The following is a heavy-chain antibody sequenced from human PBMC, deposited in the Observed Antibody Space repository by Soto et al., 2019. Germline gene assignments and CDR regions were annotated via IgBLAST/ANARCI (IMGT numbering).Heavy chain of an antibody. CDR1: GGSISSSSYY. D-gene: IGHD1-7*01. Sequence: QLQLQESGPGLVKPSETLSLTCTVSGGSISSSSYYWGWIRQPPGKGLEWIGSIYYSGSTYYNPSLKSRVTIAVDTSKNQFSLKLSSVTAADTAVYYCARQKRLELRFSWGQGTLVTVSS. CDR3: ARQKRLELRFS. J-gene: IGHJ5*02. CDR2: IYYSGST. V-gene: IGHV4-39*01.